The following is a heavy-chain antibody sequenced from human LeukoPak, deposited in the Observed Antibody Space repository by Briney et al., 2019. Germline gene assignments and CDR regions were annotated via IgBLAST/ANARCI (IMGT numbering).Heavy chain of an antibody. D-gene: IGHD2-15*01. Sequence: GGSLRLSCAASGFTFRSYSMNWVRQAPGKGLEWVCSITSSSSFIYHAESVKGRFTISRDNAKNSLYLQMNSLRAEDTAVYYCARNMAGRDCSGGSCYGSGLGVWGQRDTVTVSS. CDR2: ITSSSSFI. CDR1: GFTFRSYS. J-gene: IGHJ6*02. V-gene: IGHV3-21*01. CDR3: ARNMAGRDCSGGSCYGSGLGV.